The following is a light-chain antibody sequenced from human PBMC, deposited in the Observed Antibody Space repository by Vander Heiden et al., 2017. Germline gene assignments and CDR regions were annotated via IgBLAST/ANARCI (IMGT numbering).Light chain of an antibody. J-gene: IGLJ2*01. V-gene: IGLV1-51*01. CDR2: DNN. Sequence: QSVLTQPPSVSAAPGQRVTISCSGGSSNIGNYPVYCFQQFPGTAPRLLIYDNNKRPSEIPDRFSGSKSGTSATLGITGLQTGDEADYYCATWDTSLSVGLFGGGTKVTVL. CDR3: ATWDTSLSVGL. CDR1: SSNIGNYP.